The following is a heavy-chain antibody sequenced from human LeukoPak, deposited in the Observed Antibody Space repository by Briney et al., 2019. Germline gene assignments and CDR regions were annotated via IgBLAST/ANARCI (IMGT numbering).Heavy chain of an antibody. CDR2: INHSGST. CDR1: GGPFSGYY. J-gene: IGHJ5*02. D-gene: IGHD5-12*01. V-gene: IGHV4-34*01. CDR3: ARARGYSGRMFDP. Sequence: PSETLSLTCAVYGGPFSGYYWSWIREPPGKGLEGIGEINHSGSTNYNPSLKSRVTISVDTSKNQFSLKLSSVTAADTAVYYCARARGYSGRMFDPWGQGTLVTVSS.